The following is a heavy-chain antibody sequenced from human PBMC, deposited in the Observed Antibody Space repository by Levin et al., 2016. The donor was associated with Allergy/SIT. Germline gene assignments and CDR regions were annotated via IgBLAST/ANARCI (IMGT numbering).Heavy chain of an antibody. J-gene: IGHJ4*02. CDR3: ARDRWGVVAASPIDY. V-gene: IGHV4-34*01. Sequence: SETLSLTCAVYGGSFSGYYWSWIRQPPGKGLEWIGEINHSGSTNYNPSLKSRVTISVDTSKNQFSLKLSSVTAADTAVYYCARDRWGVVAASPIDYWGQGTLVTVSS. CDR2: INHSGST. CDR1: GGSFSGYY. D-gene: IGHD2-15*01.